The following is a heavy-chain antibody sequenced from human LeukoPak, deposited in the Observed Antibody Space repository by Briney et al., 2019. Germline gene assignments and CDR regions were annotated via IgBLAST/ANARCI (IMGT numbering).Heavy chain of an antibody. CDR2: INPDESTT. V-gene: IGHV3-74*01. CDR1: GFTFSYSW. J-gene: IGHJ2*01. Sequence: GGSLRLSCAASGFTFSYSWMHWVRQAPGKGLVWVSRINPDESTTSYADSVKGRFTISRDNAKNTLYLEMHSLRAEDTAVYYCARVGQGEWYFDLWGRGTLVTVSS. D-gene: IGHD1-26*01. CDR3: ARVGQGEWYFDL.